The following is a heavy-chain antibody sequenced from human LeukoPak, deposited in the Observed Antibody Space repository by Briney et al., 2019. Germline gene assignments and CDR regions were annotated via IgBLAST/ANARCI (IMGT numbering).Heavy chain of an antibody. Sequence: GGSLRLYSAASGFTFSGYAMSWVRQAPGKGLEWVSAISGSGGSTYYADSVKGRFPISRDNSKNTLYLQMNSLRADDTAVYYCATTYGGYALPFDYRGQGTLVTVSS. D-gene: IGHD5-12*01. CDR3: ATTYGGYALPFDY. J-gene: IGHJ4*02. V-gene: IGHV3-23*01. CDR1: GFTFSGYA. CDR2: ISGSGGST.